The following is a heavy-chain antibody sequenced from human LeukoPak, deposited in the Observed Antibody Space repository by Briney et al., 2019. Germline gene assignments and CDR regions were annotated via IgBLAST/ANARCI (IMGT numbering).Heavy chain of an antibody. Sequence: ASVKVSCKASGYSFTSYGFTWVRRAPGHGLEWMGWVSAYDGSTNYAQKIRGRVTMTTDASKNTDYMELRSRRFDDTAVYYCARGGRDGMDVWGQGTTVTVSS. CDR1: GYSFTSYG. CDR3: ARGGRDGMDV. J-gene: IGHJ6*02. V-gene: IGHV1-18*01. D-gene: IGHD3-10*01. CDR2: VSAYDGST.